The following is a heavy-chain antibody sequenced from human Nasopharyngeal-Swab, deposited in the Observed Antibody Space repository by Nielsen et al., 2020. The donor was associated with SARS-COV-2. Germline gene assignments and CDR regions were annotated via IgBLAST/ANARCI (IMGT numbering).Heavy chain of an antibody. Sequence: GESLKISCAASGFTFSSYWMHWVRQAPGKGLMDVSYISPSDGSSTNYADSVKGRFTISRDNAKNTLYLQMNTLRAEDTAVCYCARSNNWALEFWGQGTPVTVSA. V-gene: IGHV3-74*01. D-gene: IGHD1-1*01. CDR3: ARSNNWALEF. J-gene: IGHJ4*02. CDR1: GFTFSSYW. CDR2: ISPSDGSST.